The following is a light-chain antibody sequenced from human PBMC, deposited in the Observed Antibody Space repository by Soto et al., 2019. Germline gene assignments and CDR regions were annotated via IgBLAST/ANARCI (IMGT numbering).Light chain of an antibody. V-gene: IGKV1-27*01. Sequence: DIQMTQSPSSVSASVGDRVTITCRASQDIRNYLVWYQQKPGKVPKLLIYAASALQSGVPSRFSGSGSGTHFTLTISSLQPDDFATYYCQKYDSAPYTFGPWTKVDIK. CDR2: AAS. J-gene: IGKJ3*01. CDR1: QDIRNY. CDR3: QKYDSAPYT.